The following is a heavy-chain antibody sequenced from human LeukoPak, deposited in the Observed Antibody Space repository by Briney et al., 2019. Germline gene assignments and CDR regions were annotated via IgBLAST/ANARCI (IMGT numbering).Heavy chain of an antibody. D-gene: IGHD3-3*01. V-gene: IGHV4-59*12. CDR2: IYYSGST. CDR1: GGSISSYF. CDR3: ARRRITIFGVVT. Sequence: SETLSLTCTVSGGSISSYFWTWIRQPPGKGLEWIGYIYYSGSTYYNPSLKSRVTISVDRSKNQFSLKLSSVTAADTAVYYCARRRITIFGVVTWGQGTLVTVSS. J-gene: IGHJ4*02.